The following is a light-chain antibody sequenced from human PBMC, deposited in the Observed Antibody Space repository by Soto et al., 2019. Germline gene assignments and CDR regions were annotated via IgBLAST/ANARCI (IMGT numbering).Light chain of an antibody. CDR2: DVS. CDR1: SSDVGGYNY. Sequence: QSVLPQPASVSGSPGQSITISCTGTSSDVGGYNYVSWYQQHPGKAPKLMIYDVSNRPSEVSNRFSGSKSGNTASLTISGLQAEDEADYYCSSYTSSSTLEVFGGGTKLTVL. CDR3: SSYTSSSTLEV. J-gene: IGLJ2*01. V-gene: IGLV2-14*01.